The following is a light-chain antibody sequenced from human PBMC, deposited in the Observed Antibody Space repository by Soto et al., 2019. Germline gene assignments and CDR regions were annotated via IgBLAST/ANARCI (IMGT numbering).Light chain of an antibody. J-gene: IGKJ2*01. CDR2: TSS. CDR3: QQRYRTPYT. V-gene: IGKV1-39*01. Sequence: DIQMTQSPSSLSVSVGDRVTITCRASQSISDFLHWYQQVPGKAPKLLIYTSSNLQSGVPSRLSGSGSVTDFSLTISSLQPEDSATYYCQQRYRTPYTFGQGPKLEI. CDR1: QSISDF.